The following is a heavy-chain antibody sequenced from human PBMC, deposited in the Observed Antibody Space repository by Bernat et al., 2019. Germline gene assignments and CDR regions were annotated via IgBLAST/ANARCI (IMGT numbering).Heavy chain of an antibody. J-gene: IGHJ6*02. CDR3: ARATIAVAGTPPYYYYGMDV. CDR2: IKQDGSEK. Sequence: EVQLVESGGGLVQPGGSLRLSCAASGFTFSSYWMSWVRQAPGKGLEWVANIKQDGSEKYYVASVKGRFPISRDNAKNSLYLQMNSLRAEDTAVYYCARATIAVAGTPPYYYYGMDVWGQGTTVTVSS. V-gene: IGHV3-7*03. CDR1: GFTFSSYW. D-gene: IGHD6-19*01.